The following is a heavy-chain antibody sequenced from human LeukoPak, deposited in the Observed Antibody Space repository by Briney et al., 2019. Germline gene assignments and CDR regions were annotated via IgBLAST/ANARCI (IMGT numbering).Heavy chain of an antibody. Sequence: ASVKVSCKASGYTFTGYYMHWVRQAPGQGLEWMGWINPNSGGTNYAQKFQGRVTMTRDTSISTAYMELSRLRSDDTAVYYCARGGYSYGYGDAFDIWGQGTMVTVSS. J-gene: IGHJ3*02. CDR1: GYTFTGYY. CDR2: INPNSGGT. V-gene: IGHV1-2*02. CDR3: ARGGYSYGYGDAFDI. D-gene: IGHD5-18*01.